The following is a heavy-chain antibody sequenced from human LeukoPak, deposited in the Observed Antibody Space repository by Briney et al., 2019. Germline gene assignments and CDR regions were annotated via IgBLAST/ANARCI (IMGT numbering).Heavy chain of an antibody. J-gene: IGHJ4*02. CDR3: ATGPNTSPFDY. D-gene: IGHD2-2*01. Sequence: PGGSLRLSCAASGFTFSTPSMNWVRQAPGKGLEWISYISSGSGTIYYADSVEGRFTISKDTAKNSLSLQMNSLRAEDTAVYYCATGPNTSPFDYWGQGTLVTVSS. V-gene: IGHV3-48*01. CDR2: ISSGSGTI. CDR1: GFTFSTPS.